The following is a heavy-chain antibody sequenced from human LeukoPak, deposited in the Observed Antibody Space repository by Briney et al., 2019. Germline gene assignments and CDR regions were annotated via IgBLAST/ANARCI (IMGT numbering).Heavy chain of an antibody. D-gene: IGHD3-10*01. CDR2: INSDGSTT. Sequence: GGSLRLSCGASGFTFSSYWMHWVRQAPGKGLVWISRINSDGSTTSYADSVKGRFTISRGNAKNTLYLQMNSLRAGDTAVYYCARGNYYGQDYWGQGTLVTVSS. CDR1: GFTFSSYW. V-gene: IGHV3-74*01. J-gene: IGHJ4*02. CDR3: ARGNYYGQDY.